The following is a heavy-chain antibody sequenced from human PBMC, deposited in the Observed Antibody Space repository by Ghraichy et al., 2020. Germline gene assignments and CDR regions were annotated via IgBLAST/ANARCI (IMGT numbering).Heavy chain of an antibody. CDR2: IYSSGSN. V-gene: IGHV4-39*01. CDR1: GGSISSSGYY. J-gene: IGHJ3*02. D-gene: IGHD4-17*01. Sequence: SETLSLTCTVSGGSISSSGYYWGWIRQPPGKGLEWIVSIYSSGSNYYNPSLKSRVIISVDTSNNDCSLKLSPVTAEDTAVYYCVRHSDNGDYFRAFDIWGQGTMVTVSS. CDR3: VRHSDNGDYFRAFDI.